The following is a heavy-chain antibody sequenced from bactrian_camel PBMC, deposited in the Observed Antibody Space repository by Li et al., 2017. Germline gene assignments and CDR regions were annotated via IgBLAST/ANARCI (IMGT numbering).Heavy chain of an antibody. CDR1: GFTFSSYD. D-gene: IGHD2*01. Sequence: HVQLVESGGGSVQSGGSLRLSCAASGFTFSSYDMTWARQAPGKGLEWVSRINSGGGGTYYADSVKGRFTISIDNAENTLYLQLNSLKTEDTAMYYCAKAARRGGGYYYTDYWGQGTQVTVS. CDR2: INSGGGGT. J-gene: IGHJ4*01. CDR3: AKAARRGGGYYYTDY. V-gene: IGHV3S1*01.